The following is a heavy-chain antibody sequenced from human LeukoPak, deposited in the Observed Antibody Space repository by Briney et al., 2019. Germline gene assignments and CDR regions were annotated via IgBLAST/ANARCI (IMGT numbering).Heavy chain of an antibody. CDR2: ISAYNGNT. CDR1: GYTFTSYG. Sequence: ASVKVSCKASGYTFTSYGISWVRQAPGQGLEWMGWISAYNGNTNYAQKLQGRVTMTTDTSTSTAYMELRSLRSDDTAVYYCARYYYDSSGYYSFDYWGQGTLVTVSS. CDR3: ARYYYDSSGYYSFDY. V-gene: IGHV1-18*01. D-gene: IGHD3-22*01. J-gene: IGHJ4*02.